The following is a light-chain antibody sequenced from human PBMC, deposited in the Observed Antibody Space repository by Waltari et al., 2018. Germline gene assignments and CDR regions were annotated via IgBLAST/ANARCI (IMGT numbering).Light chain of an antibody. CDR2: DVI. J-gene: IGLJ3*02. V-gene: IGLV2-14*03. CDR1: SRDIGGYVY. Sequence: QSALTQPASVSGSPGQSITISCTGTSRDIGGYVYVSWYQQYPGKAPKLIIYDVIYRPSGVSNRCDGSKAGNTASLTSSGLQAEDEANYYCCSYTSASTLGVFGGGTKLTVL. CDR3: CSYTSASTLGV.